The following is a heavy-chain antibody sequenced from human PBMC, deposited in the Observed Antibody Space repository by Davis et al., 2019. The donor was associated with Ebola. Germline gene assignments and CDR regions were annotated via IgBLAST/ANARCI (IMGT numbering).Heavy chain of an antibody. CDR3: AKESCPNSGPYCTYFDV. D-gene: IGHD3-10*01. CDR2: LSFDGGHT. Sequence: PGGSLRLSCTASGFSFGTYGMHWVCQAPGKGLEWLQNLSFDGGHTSSIDSVRGRFTSSRDNSKTTLYLQMNNLRLEDTAVYFCAKESCPNSGPYCTYFDVWGQGTQVTVSS. J-gene: IGHJ4*02. CDR1: GFSFGTYG. V-gene: IGHV3-30*18.